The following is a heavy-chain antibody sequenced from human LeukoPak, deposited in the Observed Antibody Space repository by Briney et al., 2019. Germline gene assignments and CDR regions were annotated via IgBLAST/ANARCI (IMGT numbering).Heavy chain of an antibody. Sequence: SETLPLTCTVSGGSISSYYWSWIRQPPGKGLEWIGYIYYSGSTNYNPSLKSRVTISVDTSKNQFSLKLSSVTAADTAVYYCARVNDSSGCRQIWYYFDYWGQGTLVTVSS. D-gene: IGHD3-22*01. CDR3: ARVNDSSGCRQIWYYFDY. V-gene: IGHV4-59*01. CDR2: IYYSGST. J-gene: IGHJ4*02. CDR1: GGSISSYY.